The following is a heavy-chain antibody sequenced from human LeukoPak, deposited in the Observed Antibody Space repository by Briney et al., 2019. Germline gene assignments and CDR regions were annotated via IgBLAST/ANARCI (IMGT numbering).Heavy chain of an antibody. D-gene: IGHD5-12*01. CDR3: ARAIYSGYGYYFDY. CDR1: GYTFTGYY. J-gene: IGHJ4*02. CDR2: INPNSGGT. V-gene: IGHV1-2*02. Sequence: ASVKVSCKASGYTFTGYYMHWVRQAPGQGLEWMGWINPNSGGTNYAQKFQGRVTMTRDTSISTAYMELSRLRSDDTAVYYCARAIYSGYGYYFDYWGQGTLVTVSS.